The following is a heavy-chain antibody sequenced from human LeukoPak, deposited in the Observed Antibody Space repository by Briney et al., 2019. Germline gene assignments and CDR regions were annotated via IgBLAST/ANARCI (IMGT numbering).Heavy chain of an antibody. J-gene: IGHJ3*02. CDR1: GFTFSDYY. V-gene: IGHV3-11*04. Sequence: GGSLRLSCAASGFTFSDYYMSWIRQAPGKGLEWVSYISSSGSTIYYADSVKGRFTISRDNAKNSLYLQMNSLRAEDTAVYYCARDFANYYDSSGYYFSHDLDAFDIWGQGTMVTVSS. CDR2: ISSSGSTI. D-gene: IGHD3-22*01. CDR3: ARDFANYYDSSGYYFSHDLDAFDI.